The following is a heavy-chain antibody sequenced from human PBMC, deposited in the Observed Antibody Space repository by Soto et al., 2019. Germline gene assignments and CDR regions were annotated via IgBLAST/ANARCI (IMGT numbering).Heavy chain of an antibody. V-gene: IGHV5-51*01. CDR3: ARRGGEYNTMSDY. J-gene: IGHJ4*02. D-gene: IGHD3-10*01. CDR2: IYPGDSDA. Sequence: GESLKISCKGSGYTFSKYWIGWVRQTPGKGLEWMGMIYPGDSDARYSPSFEGQVTLSVDKSINTAYLQWNSLKASDTAMYYCARRGGEYNTMSDYWGQGTLVTVSS. CDR1: GYTFSKYW.